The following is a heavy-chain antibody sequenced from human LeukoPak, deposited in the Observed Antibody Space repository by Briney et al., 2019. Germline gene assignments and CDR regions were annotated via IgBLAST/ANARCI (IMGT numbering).Heavy chain of an antibody. CDR2: IYYSGST. J-gene: IGHJ3*02. D-gene: IGHD6-19*01. CDR1: GGSISSYY. V-gene: IGHV4-59*01. CDR3: ARGYSSGWSPWVAFDI. Sequence: SETLSLTCTVSGGSISSYYWSWIRQPPGKGLEWIGYIYYSGSTNYNPSLRSRVTISVDTSKNQFSLKLSSVTAADTAVYYCARGYSSGWSPWVAFDIWGQGTMVTVSS.